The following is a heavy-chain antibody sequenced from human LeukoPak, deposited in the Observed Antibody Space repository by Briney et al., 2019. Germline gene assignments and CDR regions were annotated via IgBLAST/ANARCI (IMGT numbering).Heavy chain of an antibody. J-gene: IGHJ5*02. D-gene: IGHD1-26*01. CDR2: IYYSGST. V-gene: IGHV4-61*08. CDR1: GGSISSGDSY. CDR3: VREGDSGSYFWFDP. Sequence: SETLSLTCTVSGGSISSGDSYWSWIRQPPGKGLEWIGYIYYSGSTNYNPSPKSRVTISVDTSKNQFSLKLSSVTAADTAVYYCVREGDSGSYFWFDPWGQGTLVTVSS.